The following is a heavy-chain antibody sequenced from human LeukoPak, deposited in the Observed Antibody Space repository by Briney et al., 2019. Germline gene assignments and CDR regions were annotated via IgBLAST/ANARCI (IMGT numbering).Heavy chain of an antibody. J-gene: IGHJ4*02. CDR3: ARDGTLRYSYGYL. D-gene: IGHD5-18*01. CDR1: GGSISSYY. CDR2: IYYSGST. Sequence: SETLSLTCTVSGGSISSYYWSWIRQPPGKGLEWIGYIYYSGSTNYNPSLKSRVTISVDTSKNQFSLKLSSVTAADTAVYYCARDGTLRYSYGYLWGQGTLVTVSS. V-gene: IGHV4-59*01.